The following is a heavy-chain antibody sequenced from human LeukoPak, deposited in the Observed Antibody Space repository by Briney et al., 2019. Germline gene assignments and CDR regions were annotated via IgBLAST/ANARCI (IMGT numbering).Heavy chain of an antibody. V-gene: IGHV3-7*01. Sequence: AGGSLRLSCAASGFTFSNYWMNWVRQAPGKGLEWVANIKGDGSEKSYVDSVKGRFTISRDNTKNSLSLQMNSLRAEDTAVYYCVRNEGWGQGTLVTVSS. J-gene: IGHJ4*02. CDR1: GFTFSNYW. CDR2: IKGDGSEK. CDR3: VRNEG.